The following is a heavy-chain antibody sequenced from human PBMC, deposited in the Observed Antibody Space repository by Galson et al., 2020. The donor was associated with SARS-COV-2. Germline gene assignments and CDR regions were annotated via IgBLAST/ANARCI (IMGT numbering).Heavy chain of an antibody. CDR3: TTSYCSGGSCYDY. CDR1: GFTFSNAW. Sequence: TGGSLRLSCAASGFTFSNAWMSWVRQAPGKGLEWVGRIKSKTDNGTTDYAAPVKGRFTISRDDSKNTLYLQMNSLKTEDTAVYYCTTSYCSGGSCYDYWGQGTLVTVSS. V-gene: IGHV3-15*01. J-gene: IGHJ4*02. CDR2: IKSKTDNGTT. D-gene: IGHD2-15*01.